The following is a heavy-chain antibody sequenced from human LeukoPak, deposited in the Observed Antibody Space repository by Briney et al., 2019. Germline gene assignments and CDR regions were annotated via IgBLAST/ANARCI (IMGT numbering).Heavy chain of an antibody. CDR1: ELLLRNAW. CDR3: AKDFWSGYHSGYFDY. CDR2: IKSKTDGGTT. D-gene: IGHD3-3*01. J-gene: IGHJ4*02. Sequence: GGSLRLSCAASELLLRNAWMSGVRRAQGKGLEWFGRIKSKTDGGTTDYAAPVKGRFTISRDDSKNTLYLQMNSLKTEDTAVYYCAKDFWSGYHSGYFDYWGQGTLVTVSS. V-gene: IGHV3-15*01.